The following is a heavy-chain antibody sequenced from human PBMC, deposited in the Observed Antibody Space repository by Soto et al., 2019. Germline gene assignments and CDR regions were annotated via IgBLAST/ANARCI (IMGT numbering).Heavy chain of an antibody. V-gene: IGHV4-31*03. CDR3: ARSPDFVGRTTWFDP. CDR1: GGSINSAGYY. D-gene: IGHD1-7*01. CDR2: IYNSGSI. Sequence: SETLSLTCTVSGGSINSAGYYWSWIRQHPGKGLEWIGNIYNSGSISYNPSLKSRVTISLDRSKNQFSLRLSSVTAADTAVYSCARSPDFVGRTTWFDPWGQGTLVTVSS. J-gene: IGHJ5*02.